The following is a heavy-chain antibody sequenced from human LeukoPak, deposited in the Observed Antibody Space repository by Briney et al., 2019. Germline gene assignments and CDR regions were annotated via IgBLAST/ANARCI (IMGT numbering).Heavy chain of an antibody. CDR2: ISGSGGST. J-gene: IGHJ4*02. V-gene: IGHV3-23*01. CDR3: AKVFGVPAAIPLRAFDY. D-gene: IGHD2-2*02. CDR1: GFTFSSYA. Sequence: GGSLRLSCAASGFTFSSYAMSWVRQAPGKGLEWVSAISGSGGSTYYADSVKGRFTISRDNSKNTLYLQMNSLRAGDTAVYYCAKVFGVPAAIPLRAFDYWGQGTLVTVSS.